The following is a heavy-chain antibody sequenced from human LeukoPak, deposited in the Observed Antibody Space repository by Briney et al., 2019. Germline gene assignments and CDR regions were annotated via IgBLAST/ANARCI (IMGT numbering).Heavy chain of an antibody. V-gene: IGHV4-59*01. CDR1: GGSISSYY. D-gene: IGHD3-16*01. J-gene: IGHJ5*02. CDR3: GRSRGKKGWFTP. Sequence: SETLSLTCTVSGGSISSYYWSWIRQPPGKGLEWIGYIYYSGSTNYNPSLKSRVTISVDTSKNQFSLKLSSVTAADTAVYYWGRSRGKKGWFTPGGRGPVVTVSS. CDR2: IYYSGST.